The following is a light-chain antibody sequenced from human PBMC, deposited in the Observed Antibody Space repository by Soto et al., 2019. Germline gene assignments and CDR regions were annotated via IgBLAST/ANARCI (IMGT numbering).Light chain of an antibody. CDR2: DVS. CDR3: SSYTSISLYV. CDR1: SSDVGGYKY. Sequence: QSVLTQPASVSGSPGQSISISCTGTSSDVGGYKYVSWYQQHPGKAPKPMIYDVSSRPSGVSNRFSGSKSGNTASLTISGLQAEDEADYYCSSYTSISLYVFGTGTKVTVL. V-gene: IGLV2-14*01. J-gene: IGLJ1*01.